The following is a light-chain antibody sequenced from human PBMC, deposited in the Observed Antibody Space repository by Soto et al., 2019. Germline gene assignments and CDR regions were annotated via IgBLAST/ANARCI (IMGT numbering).Light chain of an antibody. CDR2: AAS. CDR1: QSISNY. J-gene: IGKJ2*01. V-gene: IGKV1-39*01. Sequence: DLQMSQSPSSLSASVGDRVSITCRASQSISNYLNWYQQKPGKAPKFLIYAASSLHSGVPSRFSGSGSGTDFTLTISSLQPEYFATYYCQQSYSDPYTFGQGTTLEI. CDR3: QQSYSDPYT.